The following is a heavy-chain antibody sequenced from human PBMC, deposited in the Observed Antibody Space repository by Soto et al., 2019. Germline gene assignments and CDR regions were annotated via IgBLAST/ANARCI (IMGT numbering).Heavy chain of an antibody. J-gene: IGHJ6*02. D-gene: IGHD3-10*01. CDR3: AREFGDTMIRSRDGMDV. Sequence: ASVQVSCKTSGYTFPSYSIHWVRQAPGQRPEWMGWINTANGNTKYSQKFQGRVTITRDRSATTASMELNSLRSEDTAVYYCAREFGDTMIRSRDGMDVWGQGTTVTVSS. CDR1: GYTFPSYS. V-gene: IGHV1-3*04. CDR2: INTANGNT.